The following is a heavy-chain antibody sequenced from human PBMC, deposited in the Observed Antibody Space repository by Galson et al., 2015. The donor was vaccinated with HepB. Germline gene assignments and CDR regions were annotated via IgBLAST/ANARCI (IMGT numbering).Heavy chain of an antibody. V-gene: IGHV4-59*01. CDR3: ARAGSGGDYARVDS. CDR1: GGSISAYY. Sequence: ETLSLTCTVSGGSISAYYWTWIRQPPGKGLEWIGYIYFVLTTNYNPSLKSRVTISGDTSKNQFSLKINSVTAADTAVYYCARAGSGGDYARVDSWGHGTLVTVSS. D-gene: IGHD4-17*01. J-gene: IGHJ5*01. CDR2: IYFVLTT.